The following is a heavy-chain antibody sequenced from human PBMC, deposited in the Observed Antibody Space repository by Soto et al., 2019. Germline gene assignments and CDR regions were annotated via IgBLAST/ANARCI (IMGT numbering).Heavy chain of an antibody. J-gene: IGHJ4*02. D-gene: IGHD3-10*01. CDR2: SSYDGRET. CDR3: ARDSGCPILNFDN. V-gene: IGHV3-30*03. CDR1: DFDFSSYG. Sequence: GGSLRLSCAASDFDFSSYGIHWVRQAPGKGLEWVAASSYDGRETFYADSAKGRFTVSKEMSKNTAFLQMNALRHEDTAVYFCARDSGCPILNFDNWGQGTPVTVSS.